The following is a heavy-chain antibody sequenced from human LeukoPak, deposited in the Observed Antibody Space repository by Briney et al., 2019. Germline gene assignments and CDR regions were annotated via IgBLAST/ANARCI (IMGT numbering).Heavy chain of an antibody. J-gene: IGHJ4*02. CDR1: GFIFSSYT. CDR2: VSYDGSNK. Sequence: PGGSLRLSCAASGFIFSSYTMHWVRQAPGKGLEWVAVVSYDGSNKYYADSVKGRFTISRDNAKNTLYLQMSSLRAEDTAVYYCARGTARFDYWGQGTLVTVSS. V-gene: IGHV3-30-3*01. CDR3: ARGTARFDY.